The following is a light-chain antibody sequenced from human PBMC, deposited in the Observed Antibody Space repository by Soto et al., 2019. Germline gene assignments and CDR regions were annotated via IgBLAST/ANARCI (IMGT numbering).Light chain of an antibody. CDR2: GAS. CDR1: QSVSNNY. CDR3: QQYGSSGT. V-gene: IGKV3-20*01. Sequence: EIVLMQSTGTLFLSPWERDNMCCRASQSVSNNYLAWYQQKPGQAPRLLIYGASNRATGIPDRFSGSGSGTDFTLTISRLEPEDFAVYYCQQYGSSGTFGQGTKVDIK. J-gene: IGKJ1*01.